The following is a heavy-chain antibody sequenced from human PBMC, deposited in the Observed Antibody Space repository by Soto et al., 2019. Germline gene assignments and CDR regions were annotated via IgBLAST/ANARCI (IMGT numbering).Heavy chain of an antibody. V-gene: IGHV1-69*06. CDR2: IIPIFGTA. CDR1: GGTFSSYA. CDR3: ARVAQDIVVVVAATRGAAFDI. Sequence: QVQLVQSGAEVKKPGSSVKVSCKASGGTFSSYAISWVRQAPGQGLEWMGGIIPIFGTANYAQKFQGRVTITADKHTSTAYMELSSLRSRDTAVYYCARVAQDIVVVVAATRGAAFDIWGQGTMVTVSS. J-gene: IGHJ3*02. D-gene: IGHD2-15*01.